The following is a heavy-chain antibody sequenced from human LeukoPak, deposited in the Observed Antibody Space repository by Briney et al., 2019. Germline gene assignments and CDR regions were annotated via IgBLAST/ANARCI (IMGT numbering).Heavy chain of an antibody. Sequence: SETLSLTCTVSGGSISSSSYYWGWIRQPPGKGLEWIGSIYYSGSTYYNPSLKSRVTISVDTSKNQFSLKLSSVTAADTAVYYCARDSPWELLRNAFDIWGQGTMVTVSS. CDR1: GGSISSSSYY. J-gene: IGHJ3*02. CDR2: IYYSGST. CDR3: ARDSPWELLRNAFDI. D-gene: IGHD1-26*01. V-gene: IGHV4-39*07.